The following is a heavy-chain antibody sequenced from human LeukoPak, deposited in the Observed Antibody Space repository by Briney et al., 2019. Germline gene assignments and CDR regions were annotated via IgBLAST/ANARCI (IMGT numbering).Heavy chain of an antibody. Sequence: PGGSLRLSCAASGFPVSNNYMSWVRQAPGKGLEWVSVIHSGGATYYAGYVKGRFTISRDNSKNTLYLQMNTLRAEDTAVYYCARGRGYGDYDWNDYWGQGALVTLSS. V-gene: IGHV3-53*01. J-gene: IGHJ4*02. D-gene: IGHD5-12*01. CDR3: ARGRGYGDYDWNDY. CDR2: IHSGGAT. CDR1: GFPVSNNY.